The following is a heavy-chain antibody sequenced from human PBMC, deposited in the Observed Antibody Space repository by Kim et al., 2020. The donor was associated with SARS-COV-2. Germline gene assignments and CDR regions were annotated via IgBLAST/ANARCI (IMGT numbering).Heavy chain of an antibody. CDR2: TYYRSKWYN. CDR3: ARFSAPKVGPLAVAGTPDY. Sequence: SQTLSLTCAISGDSVSSNSAAWNWIRQSPSRGLEWLGRTYYRSKWYNDYAVSVKSRITINPDTSKNQFSLQLNSVTPEDTAVYYCARFSAPKVGPLAVAGTPDYWGQGTLVTVSS. CDR1: GDSVSSNSAA. V-gene: IGHV6-1*01. J-gene: IGHJ4*02. D-gene: IGHD6-19*01.